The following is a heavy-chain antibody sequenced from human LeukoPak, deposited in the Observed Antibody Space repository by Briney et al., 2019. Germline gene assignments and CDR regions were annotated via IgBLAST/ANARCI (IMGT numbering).Heavy chain of an antibody. Sequence: SETLSLTCTVSGGSISSYYWSWIRQPPGKGLEWIGYIYYSGSTNYNPSLKSRVTISVDTSKNQFSLKLSSVTAADTAVYYCARGYCSSTSCRFLYYYYGMDVWGEGTTVTVSS. CDR2: IYYSGST. D-gene: IGHD2-2*01. V-gene: IGHV4-59*01. J-gene: IGHJ6*04. CDR1: GGSISSYY. CDR3: ARGYCSSTSCRFLYYYYGMDV.